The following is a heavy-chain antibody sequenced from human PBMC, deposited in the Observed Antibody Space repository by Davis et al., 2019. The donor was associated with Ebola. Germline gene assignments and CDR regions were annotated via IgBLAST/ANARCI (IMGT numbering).Heavy chain of an antibody. CDR2: IYYSGST. CDR1: GGSFSGYY. D-gene: IGHD4-17*01. Sequence: SETLSLTCAVYGGSFSGYYWSWIRQPPGKGLEWIGYIYYSGSTNYNPSLKSRVTISVDTSKNQFSLKLSSVTAADTAVYYCARHGGSTVTTNFDYWGQGTLVTVSS. V-gene: IGHV4-59*08. CDR3: ARHGGSTVTTNFDY. J-gene: IGHJ4*02.